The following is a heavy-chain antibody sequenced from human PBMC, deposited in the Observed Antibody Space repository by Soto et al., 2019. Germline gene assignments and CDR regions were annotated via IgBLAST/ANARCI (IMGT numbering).Heavy chain of an antibody. CDR3: ARVNGGRDDAFDI. CDR2: INAGNGNT. Sequence: GASVKVSCKASGYTFTSYAMHWVRQAPGQRLEWMGWINAGNGNTKYSQKFQDRVTITRDTSASTAYMELSSLGSEDTAVYYCARVNGGRDDAFDIWGQGTMVTVSS. CDR1: GYTFTSYA. J-gene: IGHJ3*02. D-gene: IGHD1-1*01. V-gene: IGHV1-3*01.